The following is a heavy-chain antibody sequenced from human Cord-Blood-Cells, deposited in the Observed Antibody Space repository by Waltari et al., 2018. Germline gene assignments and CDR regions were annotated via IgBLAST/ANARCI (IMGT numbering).Heavy chain of an antibody. D-gene: IGHD6-6*01. J-gene: IGHJ5*02. CDR1: GGSISSSSYY. V-gene: IGHV4-39*01. Sequence: QLQLQESGPGLVKPSETLSLTCPVSGGSISSSSYYWGWIRQPPGKGLEWIGSIYFSGSTYYNPSLKIRVTISVDTSKNQFSLKLSSVTAADTAVYYCVRLGMIAARENWFDPWGQGTLVTVSS. CDR3: VRLGMIAARENWFDP. CDR2: IYFSGST.